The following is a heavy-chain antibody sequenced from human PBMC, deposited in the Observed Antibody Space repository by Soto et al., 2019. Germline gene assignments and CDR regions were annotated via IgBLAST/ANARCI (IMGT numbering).Heavy chain of an antibody. CDR2: IYYSGST. CDR3: ARDSGAAPGAFDY. D-gene: IGHD6-13*01. CDR1: GGSISSGGYY. Sequence: QVQLQESGPGLVKPSQTLSLTCTVSGGSISSGGYYWIWIRQHPGKGLEWIGYIYYSGSTYYNPSLKSRVTISVDTSKNQFSLKLSSVTAADTAVYYCARDSGAAPGAFDYWGQGTPVTVSS. J-gene: IGHJ4*02. V-gene: IGHV4-31*03.